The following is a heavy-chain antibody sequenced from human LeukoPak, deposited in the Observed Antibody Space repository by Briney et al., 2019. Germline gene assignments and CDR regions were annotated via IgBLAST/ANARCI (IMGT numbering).Heavy chain of an antibody. CDR2: IFGGAGST. D-gene: IGHD2-2*01. V-gene: IGHV3-23*01. J-gene: IGHJ4*02. CDR3: AHGTMYQLDY. Sequence: GGSLRLSCSASGFSFSSDGMSWVRQAPGKGLEWVSGIFGGAGSTYYADSVKGRFTISRDNSKNTLYLQMNSLRAEDTAVYYCAHGTMYQLDYWGQGTLVTVSS. CDR1: GFSFSSDG.